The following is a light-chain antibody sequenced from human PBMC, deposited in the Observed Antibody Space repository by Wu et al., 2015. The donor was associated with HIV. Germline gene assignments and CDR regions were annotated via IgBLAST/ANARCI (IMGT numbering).Light chain of an antibody. CDR3: QQYNSYSGT. CDR1: RSISSW. V-gene: IGKV1-5*03. Sequence: DIQMTQSPSTLSASVGDRVTITCRASRSISSWLAWYQQKPGKAPKLLIYKASSLESGVPSRFSGSGSGTEFTLTISSLQPDDFATYYCQQYNSYSGTFGQGTKVE. CDR2: KAS. J-gene: IGKJ1*01.